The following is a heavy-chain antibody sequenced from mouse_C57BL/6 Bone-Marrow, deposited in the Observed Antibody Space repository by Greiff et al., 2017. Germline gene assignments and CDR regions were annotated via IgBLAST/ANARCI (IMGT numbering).Heavy chain of an antibody. CDR1: GYTFTSYW. CDR3: ARGPLGGAMDY. V-gene: IGHV1-69*01. Sequence: QVQLQQPGAELVMPGASVKLSCKASGYTFTSYWMHWVKQRPGQGLEWIGEIDPSDSYTNYNQQFKGKSTLTVDQSSSTAYMQLSSLTSEDSAVYYCARGPLGGAMDYWGQGTSVTVSS. J-gene: IGHJ4*01. CDR2: IDPSDSYT. D-gene: IGHD4-1*01.